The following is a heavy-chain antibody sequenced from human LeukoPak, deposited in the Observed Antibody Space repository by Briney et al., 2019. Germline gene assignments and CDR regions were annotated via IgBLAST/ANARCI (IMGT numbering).Heavy chain of an antibody. CDR2: ISSSSYI. Sequence: GGSLRLSCAASGFTFSSYSMNWVRQAPGKGLEWVSSISSSSYIYYADSVKGRFTISRDNAKNSLYLQINSLRAEDTAVYYCARDRNYYDSSGYSDAFDIWGQGTMVTVSS. J-gene: IGHJ3*02. CDR3: ARDRNYYDSSGYSDAFDI. CDR1: GFTFSSYS. V-gene: IGHV3-21*01. D-gene: IGHD3-22*01.